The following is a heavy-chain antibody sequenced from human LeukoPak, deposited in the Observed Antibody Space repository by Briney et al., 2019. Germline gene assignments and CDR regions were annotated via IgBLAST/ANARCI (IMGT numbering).Heavy chain of an antibody. CDR1: GFTFSSYA. J-gene: IGHJ3*01. CDR3: ARVPGRYAFDF. Sequence: PGRSLRLSCAASGFTFSSYAMHWVRQAPGKGLEWVAVISYEGSSKYYADSVKGRFTISRDNSKNTLFLQMNSLRAEDTAVYYCARVPGRYAFDFWGQGTMVTVSS. V-gene: IGHV3-30-3*01. CDR2: ISYEGSSK. D-gene: IGHD2-15*01.